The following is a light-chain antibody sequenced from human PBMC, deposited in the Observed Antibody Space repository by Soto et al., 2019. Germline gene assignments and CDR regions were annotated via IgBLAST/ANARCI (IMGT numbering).Light chain of an antibody. CDR3: CSYATISTYL. V-gene: IGLV2-23*01. CDR2: EGS. Sequence: QSALTQPASVSGSPGQSITISCSGTSRDIGSYNLVSWYQQHPGQAPKLMIYEGSKRPSGVSARFSGSKSGNTASLTISGLQAEDEADYYCCSYATISTYLFGTGTKVNVL. J-gene: IGLJ1*01. CDR1: SRDIGSYNL.